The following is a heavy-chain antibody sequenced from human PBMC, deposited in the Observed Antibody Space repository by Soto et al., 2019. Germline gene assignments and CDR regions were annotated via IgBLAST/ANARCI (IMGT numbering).Heavy chain of an antibody. J-gene: IGHJ6*03. V-gene: IGHV4-34*01. CDR2: INHSGST. Sequence: SETLSLTCAVYGGSFSGYYWSWIRQPPGKGLEWIGEINHSGSTNYNPSLKSRVTISVDTSKNQFSLKLSSVTAADTAVYYCARGLSYYYGSGSPPLWGYYYYYMDVWGKGTTVTVSS. CDR1: GGSFSGYY. D-gene: IGHD3-10*01. CDR3: ARGLSYYYGSGSPPLWGYYYYYMDV.